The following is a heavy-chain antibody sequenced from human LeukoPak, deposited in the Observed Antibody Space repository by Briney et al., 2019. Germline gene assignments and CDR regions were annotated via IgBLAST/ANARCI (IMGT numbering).Heavy chain of an antibody. CDR1: GGSFSGYY. CDR3: ARDVTAAFDY. CDR2: INHSGST. V-gene: IGHV4-34*01. Sequence: PSETLSLTCAVYGGSFSGYYWSWIRQPPGKGLEWIGEINHSGSTNYNPSLKSRVTISIDTSKNQFSLKLSSVTAADTAVYYCARDVTAAFDYWGQGTLVTVSS. D-gene: IGHD6-13*01. J-gene: IGHJ4*02.